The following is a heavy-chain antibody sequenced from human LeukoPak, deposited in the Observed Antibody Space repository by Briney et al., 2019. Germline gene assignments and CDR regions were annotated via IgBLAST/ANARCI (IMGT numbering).Heavy chain of an antibody. Sequence: PGRSLRLSCAASGFTFSSYSMNWVRQAPGKGLEWVSSISSSSSYIYYADSVKGRFTISRDNAKNSLYLQMNSLRAEDTAVYYCARGFIAAASGFDYWGQGTLVTVSS. CDR3: ARGFIAAASGFDY. CDR1: GFTFSSYS. V-gene: IGHV3-21*01. D-gene: IGHD6-13*01. CDR2: ISSSSSYI. J-gene: IGHJ4*02.